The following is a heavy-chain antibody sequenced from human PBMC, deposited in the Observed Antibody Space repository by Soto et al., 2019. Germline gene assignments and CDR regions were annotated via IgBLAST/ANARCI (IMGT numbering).Heavy chain of an antibody. CDR2: ISFDGRNK. D-gene: IGHD2-8*02. CDR3: ARGLLVHDGMDV. CDR1: GFIFSNYA. V-gene: IGHV3-30*04. Sequence: QVQLVESGGGMVQPGRSLRLSCAASGFIFSNYAMHWVRQAPGKGLEWVAVISFDGRNKYYADSVKGRFTISRDNSKLTLYLQMDSLRTEDTAVYYCARGLLVHDGMDVWGLGTTVSASS. J-gene: IGHJ6*02.